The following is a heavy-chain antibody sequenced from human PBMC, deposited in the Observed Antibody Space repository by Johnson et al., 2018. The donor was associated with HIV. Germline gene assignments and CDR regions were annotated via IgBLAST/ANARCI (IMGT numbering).Heavy chain of an antibody. CDR2: INWTGGST. D-gene: IGHD1-1*01. V-gene: IGHV3-20*04. J-gene: IGHJ3*02. Sequence: VQLVESGGGLVKPGGSLRLSCAASEFTLSNAWMSWVRQAPGTGLAWVSGINWTGGSTGYADSVKGRFTISRDNAKHSLYLQMNSLRAEDTAVYYCARPQGTGDAFDIWGQGTMVTVSS. CDR1: EFTLSNAW. CDR3: ARPQGTGDAFDI.